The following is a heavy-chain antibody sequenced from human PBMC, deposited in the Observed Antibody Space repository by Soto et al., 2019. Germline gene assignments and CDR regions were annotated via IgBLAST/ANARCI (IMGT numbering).Heavy chain of an antibody. Sequence: SVKVSCKASGGTFSSNAISWVRQAPGQGLEWIGGFIPIFRTANYAQNFQGSVTITADESTSTVYMELSSLRSEDTALYYCARGRYSYGYGYYYYGMDVWGQGTTVTVSS. CDR1: GGTFSSNA. CDR2: FIPIFRTA. V-gene: IGHV1-69*13. CDR3: ARGRYSYGYGYYYYGMDV. J-gene: IGHJ6*02. D-gene: IGHD5-18*01.